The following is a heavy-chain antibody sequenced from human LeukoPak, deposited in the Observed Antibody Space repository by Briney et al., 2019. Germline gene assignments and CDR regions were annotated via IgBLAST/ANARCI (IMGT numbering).Heavy chain of an antibody. CDR1: GYTFTGYY. J-gene: IGHJ4*02. D-gene: IGHD6-13*01. CDR3: ARVDEGIAAAPPDY. CDR2: INPNSGGT. Sequence: GAPVKVSCKASGYTFTGYYMHWVRQAPGQGLEWMGWINPNSGGTNYAQKFQGRVTMTRDTSISTAYMELSRLRSDDTAVYHCARVDEGIAAAPPDYWGQGTLVTVSS. V-gene: IGHV1-2*02.